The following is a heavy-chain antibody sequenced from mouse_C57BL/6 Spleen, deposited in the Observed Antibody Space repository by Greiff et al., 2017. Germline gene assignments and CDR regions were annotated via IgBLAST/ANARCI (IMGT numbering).Heavy chain of an antibody. V-gene: IGHV1-53*01. D-gene: IGHD2-4*01. CDR2: INPSNGGT. CDR1: GYTFTSYW. Sequence: QVQLQQPGTELVKPGASVKLSCKASGYTFTSYWMHWVKQRPGQGLEWIGNINPSNGGTNYNEKFKSKATLTVDKSSSTAYMQLSRLTSEDAAVYYWARGGYYDYDADDWGQGTTLTVSS. J-gene: IGHJ2*01. CDR3: ARGGYYDYDADD.